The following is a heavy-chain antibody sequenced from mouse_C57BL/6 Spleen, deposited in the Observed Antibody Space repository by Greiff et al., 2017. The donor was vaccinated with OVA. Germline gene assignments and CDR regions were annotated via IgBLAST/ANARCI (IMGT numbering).Heavy chain of an antibody. CDR2: IDPENGDT. CDR1: GFNIKDDY. Sequence: VQLKQSGAELVRPGASVKLSCTASGFNIKDDYMHWVKQRPEQGLEWIGWIDPENGDTEYASKFQGKATITADTSSNTAYLQLSSLTSEDTAVYYCTTGYYGSSSYYAMDYWGQGTSVTVSS. J-gene: IGHJ4*01. V-gene: IGHV14-4*01. D-gene: IGHD1-1*01. CDR3: TTGYYGSSSYYAMDY.